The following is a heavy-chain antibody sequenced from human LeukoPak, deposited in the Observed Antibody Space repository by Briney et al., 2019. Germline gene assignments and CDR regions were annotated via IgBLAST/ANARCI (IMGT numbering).Heavy chain of an antibody. D-gene: IGHD3-3*01. Sequence: SETLSLTCAVYGGSFSGYYWTWIRQTPEKGLEWIGEMNPSGSTNYDPSLKSRVTISLDTSRNQLSLKLSSVTAADTAVYFCARGLVSDFWSGYYPQHYYYFIDVWGKGTTVTVSS. CDR1: GGSFSGYY. CDR3: ARGLVSDFWSGYYPQHYYYFIDV. CDR2: MNPSGST. V-gene: IGHV4-34*01. J-gene: IGHJ6*03.